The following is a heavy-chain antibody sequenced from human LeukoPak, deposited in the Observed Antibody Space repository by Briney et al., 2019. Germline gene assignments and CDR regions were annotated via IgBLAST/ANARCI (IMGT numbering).Heavy chain of an antibody. CDR2: ISSSSSYI. CDR1: GFTFSSYS. J-gene: IGHJ6*03. CDR3: ARSSRITMIVVVTEAMDV. Sequence: GGSLTLSCAASGFTFSSYSMNWVRQAPAKGLEWVSSISSSSSYIYYADSVKGRFTISRDNAKNSLYLQMNSLRAEDTAVYYCARSSRITMIVVVTEAMDVWGKGTTVTVSS. V-gene: IGHV3-21*01. D-gene: IGHD3-22*01.